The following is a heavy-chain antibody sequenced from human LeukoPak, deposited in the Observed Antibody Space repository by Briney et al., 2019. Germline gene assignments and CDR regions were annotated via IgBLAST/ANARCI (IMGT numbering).Heavy chain of an antibody. Sequence: GASVKVSCRASGYTFTSYGISWVRQAPGQGLEWMGWISAYNGNTNYAQKLQGRVTMTTDTSTSTAYMELRSLRSDDTAVYYCARDRGWMGSGSAFDPWGQGTLVTVSS. CDR1: GYTFTSYG. D-gene: IGHD3-10*01. V-gene: IGHV1-18*01. J-gene: IGHJ5*02. CDR2: ISAYNGNT. CDR3: ARDRGWMGSGSAFDP.